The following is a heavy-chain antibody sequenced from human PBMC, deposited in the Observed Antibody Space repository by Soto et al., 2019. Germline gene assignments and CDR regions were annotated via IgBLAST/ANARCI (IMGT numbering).Heavy chain of an antibody. CDR1: GFTFSRYW. CDR3: ARGRGWFDP. V-gene: IGHV3-7*01. Sequence: EVQLVESGGGLVQPGGSLRLSCAASGFTFSRYWMSWVRQAPGKGLEWVANIKEDGSEKYYVDSVKGRFTISRDNAKNSLYLQMNSLRAEDTAGYYCARGRGWFDPWGQGTLVTVSS. J-gene: IGHJ5*02. CDR2: IKEDGSEK. D-gene: IGHD3-10*01.